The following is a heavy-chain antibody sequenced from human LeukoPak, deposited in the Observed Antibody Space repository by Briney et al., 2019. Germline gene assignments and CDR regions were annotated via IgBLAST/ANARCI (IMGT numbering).Heavy chain of an antibody. D-gene: IGHD3-16*01. V-gene: IGHV4-31*03. CDR2: IYYSGST. J-gene: IGHJ4*02. CDR3: ARDRLWGGESGFDY. Sequence: PSETLSLTCTVSGGSISSGGYYWSWIRQHPGKGLEWIGYIYYSGSTYYNPSLKSRVTISVDTSKNQFSLKLSSVTAADTAVYYCARDRLWGGESGFDYWGQGTLVTVSS. CDR1: GGSISSGGYY.